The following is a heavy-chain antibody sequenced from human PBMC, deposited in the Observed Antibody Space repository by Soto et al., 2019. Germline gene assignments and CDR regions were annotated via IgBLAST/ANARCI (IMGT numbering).Heavy chain of an antibody. CDR3: ARAYEYSSSSSSSYYYGMDV. CDR2: INPNSGGT. V-gene: IGHV1-2*04. J-gene: IGHJ6*02. Sequence: ALVKLSCKASGYTFTGYYMHLVRQAPGQGLEWMGWINPNSGGTNYAQKFQGWVTMTRDTSISTAYMELSRLRSDDTAVYYCARAYEYSSSSSSSYYYGMDVWGQGTTVTVSS. D-gene: IGHD6-6*01. CDR1: GYTFTGYY.